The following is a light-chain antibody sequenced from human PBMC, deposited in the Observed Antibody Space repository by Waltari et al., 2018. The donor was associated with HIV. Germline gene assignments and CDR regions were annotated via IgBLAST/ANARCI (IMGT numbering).Light chain of an antibody. CDR1: SSDVGGYSY. J-gene: IGLJ2*01. Sequence: QSALTQPRSVSGSPGQSVTISCTGTSSDVGGYSYVSCYQQHPNKAPKFIIYDVSTRPAGVPVRFSGATAGNTASLTISGLQSEDEADYYCCSYAGSYTLVFGEGTKLTV. CDR3: CSYAGSYTLV. CDR2: DVS. V-gene: IGLV2-11*01.